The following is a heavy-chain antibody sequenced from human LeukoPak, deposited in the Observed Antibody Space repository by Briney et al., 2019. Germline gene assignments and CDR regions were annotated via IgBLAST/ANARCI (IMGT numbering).Heavy chain of an antibody. J-gene: IGHJ6*02. CDR3: ARGGGSGSYYSYYYGMDV. Sequence: SVKVSCKASGGTFSSYAISWVRQAPGQGLEWMGRIIPILGIANYAQKFQGRVTITADKSTSTAYMELSSLRSEDTAVYYCARGGGSGSYYSYYYGMDVWGQGTTVTVSS. V-gene: IGHV1-69*04. D-gene: IGHD3-10*01. CDR2: IIPILGIA. CDR1: GGTFSSYA.